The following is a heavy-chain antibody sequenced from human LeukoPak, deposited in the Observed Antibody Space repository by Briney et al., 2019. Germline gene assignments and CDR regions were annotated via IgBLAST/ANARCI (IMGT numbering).Heavy chain of an antibody. CDR1: GFTVSSNY. V-gene: IGHV3-66*01. CDR2: IYSGGST. J-gene: IGHJ6*02. D-gene: IGHD2-2*01. Sequence: GGSLRLSCAASGFTVSSNYMSWVRQAPRKGLEWVSVIYSGGSTYYADSVKGRFTISRDNSKNTLYLQMDSLRAEDTAVYYCARDQGSTSDYYYYGMDVWGQGTTVTVSS. CDR3: ARDQGSTSDYYYYGMDV.